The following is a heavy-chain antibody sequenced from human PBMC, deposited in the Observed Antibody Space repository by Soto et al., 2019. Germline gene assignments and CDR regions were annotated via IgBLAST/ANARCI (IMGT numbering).Heavy chain of an antibody. CDR2: INAGNGNT. CDR1: GYTFTIYA. J-gene: IGHJ4*02. Sequence: VPVKVSCKASGYTFTIYAMHWVCQAPGQRLEWMGWINAGNGNTKYSQKFQGRVTITRDTSASTAYMELSSLRSEDTAVYYCARGPAGYSYGSYWGQGTLVTVSS. CDR3: ARGPAGYSYGSY. D-gene: IGHD5-18*01. V-gene: IGHV1-3*01.